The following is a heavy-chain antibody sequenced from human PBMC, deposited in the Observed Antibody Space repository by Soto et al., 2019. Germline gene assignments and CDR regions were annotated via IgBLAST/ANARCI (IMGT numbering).Heavy chain of an antibody. CDR3: ARGKKNDYVWGSYRHPSYFYCMDV. CDR2: SNHRGSA. Sequence: SETLSLTCAVYRGAFRGHYWHWIRQPPGRGLEWFGESNHRGSANYNPSLKSRVTLSVDTSKSQFTLNLTSVTAADTSMYYCARGKKNDYVWGSYRHPSYFYCMDVWGQGTAVTVSS. D-gene: IGHD3-16*02. V-gene: IGHV4-34*01. J-gene: IGHJ6*02. CDR1: RGAFRGHY.